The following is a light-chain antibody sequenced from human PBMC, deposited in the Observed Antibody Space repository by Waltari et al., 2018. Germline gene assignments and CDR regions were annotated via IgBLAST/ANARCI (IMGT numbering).Light chain of an antibody. CDR3: QQYFGTPVT. Sequence: DIVMTQSPDSLAASLGEKATISCKSSQTVLYSGNNNYLGWYQQKPGQPPKLLINWASTREPGVPYRFVGSGSGTDFTLTINSLQAEDVAVYYCQQYFGTPVTFGQGTRLEIK. J-gene: IGKJ2*01. V-gene: IGKV4-1*01. CDR1: QTVLYSGNNNY. CDR2: WAS.